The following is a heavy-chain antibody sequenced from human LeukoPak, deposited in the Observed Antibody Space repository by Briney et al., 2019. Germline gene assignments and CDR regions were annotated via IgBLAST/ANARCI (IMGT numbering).Heavy chain of an antibody. Sequence: NRGEPLKISCKGSGYSFTSYWIGWVRQLPGKGLEWMGIIYPGDSDTRYSPSFQGQVTISADKSISAAYLQWSSLKASDTAMYYCARHVAYYDILTGYYTDYYYYGMDVWGQGTTVTVSS. CDR3: ARHVAYYDILTGYYTDYYYYGMDV. CDR1: GYSFTSYW. D-gene: IGHD3-9*01. J-gene: IGHJ6*02. V-gene: IGHV5-51*01. CDR2: IYPGDSDT.